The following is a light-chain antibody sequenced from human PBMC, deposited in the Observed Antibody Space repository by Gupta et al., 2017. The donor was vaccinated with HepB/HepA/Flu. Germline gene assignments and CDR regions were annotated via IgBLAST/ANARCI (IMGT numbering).Light chain of an antibody. CDR3: KQGFSTRYT. Sequence: DIQMTQFPTSLSASVGDRVTITCRASKGVSRYVNWYQQKQGRAPKVLIYMTSNLESGVPARFSGSGFGTDFTLNINSVQPEDFATYYCKQGFSTRYTFAQGTKLEI. V-gene: IGKV1-39*01. J-gene: IGKJ2*01. CDR1: KGVSRY. CDR2: MTS.